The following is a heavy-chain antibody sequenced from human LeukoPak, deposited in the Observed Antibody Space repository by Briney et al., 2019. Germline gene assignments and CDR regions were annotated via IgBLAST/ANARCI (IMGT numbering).Heavy chain of an antibody. Sequence: GGSLRPSCAASGFTVSSNYMSWVRQAPGKGLEWGSVIYSGGSTYYADSVKGRFTISRDNSKNTLYLQMNSLRAEDTAVYYCASRGSSWWDSRDYWGQGTLVTVSS. CDR2: IYSGGST. D-gene: IGHD6-13*01. J-gene: IGHJ4*02. CDR3: ASRGSSWWDSRDY. CDR1: GFTVSSNY. V-gene: IGHV3-53*01.